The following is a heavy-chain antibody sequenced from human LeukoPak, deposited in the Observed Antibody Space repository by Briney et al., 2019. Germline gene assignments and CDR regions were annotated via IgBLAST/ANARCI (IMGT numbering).Heavy chain of an antibody. D-gene: IGHD2-21*01. CDR2: INRDGSST. V-gene: IGHV3-74*01. CDR1: GFTLSSSW. J-gene: IGHJ4*02. CDR3: AKGMVIDTGDY. Sequence: GGSLRLSCAASGFTLSSSWMHWVRQAPGKGLVWVSRINRDGSSTSHADSVKGRFTISRDNAKNTLYLQMNSLRAEDTAVYYCAKGMVIDTGDYWGQGTLVTVSS.